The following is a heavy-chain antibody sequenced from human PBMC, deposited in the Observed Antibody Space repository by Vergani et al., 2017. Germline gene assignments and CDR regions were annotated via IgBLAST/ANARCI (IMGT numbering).Heavy chain of an antibody. J-gene: IGHJ5*02. V-gene: IGHV3-33*01. CDR2: IWYDGSNK. CDR3: ARGDYTYYYDSSVNWFDP. Sequence: QVQLVESGGGVVQPGRSLRLSCAASGFTFSDYGIHWVRQAPGKGLEWVAVIWYDGSNKYYADSVKGRFTISRDNSKNTLYLQMNSLRAEDTAVYYCARGDYTYYYDSSVNWFDPWGQGTLVTVSS. D-gene: IGHD3-22*01. CDR1: GFTFSDYG.